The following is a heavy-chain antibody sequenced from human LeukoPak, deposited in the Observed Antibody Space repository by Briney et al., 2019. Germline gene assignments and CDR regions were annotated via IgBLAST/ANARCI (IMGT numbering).Heavy chain of an antibody. J-gene: IGHJ4*02. V-gene: IGHV4-59*05. D-gene: IGHD3-16*01. CDR1: GGSISSYY. Sequence: SETLSLTCTVSGGSISSYYWSWIRQPPGKGLEWIGSIYYSGSTYYNPSLKSRVTISVDTSKNQFSLKLSSVTAADTAVYYCAAGTRGRVDYWGQGTLVTVSS. CDR2: IYYSGST. CDR3: AAGTRGRVDY.